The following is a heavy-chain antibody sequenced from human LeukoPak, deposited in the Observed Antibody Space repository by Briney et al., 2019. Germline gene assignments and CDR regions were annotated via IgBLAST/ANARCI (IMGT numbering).Heavy chain of an antibody. CDR2: ISSSSSYI. CDR3: ARGPTHYYYYGMDV. J-gene: IGHJ6*02. V-gene: IGHV3-21*01. Sequence: KPGGSLRLSCAASGFTFSSYSMDWVRRAPGKGLEWVSSISSSSSYIYYADSVKGRFTISRDNAKNSLYLQMNSLRAEDTAVYYCARGPTHYYYYGMDVWGQGTTVTVSS. CDR1: GFTFSSYS.